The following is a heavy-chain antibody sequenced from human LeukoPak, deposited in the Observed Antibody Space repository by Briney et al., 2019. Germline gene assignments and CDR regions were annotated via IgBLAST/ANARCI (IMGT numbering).Heavy chain of an antibody. D-gene: IGHD1-26*01. V-gene: IGHV5-51*01. J-gene: IGHJ4*02. CDR1: GYTYTNYW. CDR3: ARRDSGAWYYFDY. CDR2: IYPSDSDT. Sequence: TGESLKISCKGSGYTYTNYWIAWVRQMPGKGLEWMGIIYPSDSDTRYSPSFQGQVTISADKSINTAYLQWSSLGASDSAMYYCARRDSGAWYYFDYWGQGTLVTVSS.